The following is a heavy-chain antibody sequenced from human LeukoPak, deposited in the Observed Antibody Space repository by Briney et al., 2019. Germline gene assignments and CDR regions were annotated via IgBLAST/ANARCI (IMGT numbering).Heavy chain of an antibody. D-gene: IGHD5-24*01. CDR1: GGSISSYY. CDR3: ARLARDGYNLWYFDY. CDR2: IYYSGST. J-gene: IGHJ4*02. V-gene: IGHV4-59*08. Sequence: TSETLSLTCTVSGGSISSYYWSWIRQPPGKGLEWIGYIYYSGSTNYNPSLKSRVTISIDTSKNQFSVKLSSVTAADTAVYYCARLARDGYNLWYFDYWGQGTLVTVSS.